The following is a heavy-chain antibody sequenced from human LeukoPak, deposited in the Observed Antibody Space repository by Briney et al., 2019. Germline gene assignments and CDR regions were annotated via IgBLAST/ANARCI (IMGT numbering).Heavy chain of an antibody. Sequence: ASVKVSCKASGYTFTSYAMHWVRQAPGQRLEWIGWMNAGNGNTKYSQKFQGRVTITRDTSASTAYMELSSLRSEDTAVYYCASPIGCSSTSCLPDKYYYYGMDVWGQGTTVTVSS. CDR2: MNAGNGNT. D-gene: IGHD2-2*01. J-gene: IGHJ6*02. V-gene: IGHV1-3*01. CDR3: ASPIGCSSTSCLPDKYYYYGMDV. CDR1: GYTFTSYA.